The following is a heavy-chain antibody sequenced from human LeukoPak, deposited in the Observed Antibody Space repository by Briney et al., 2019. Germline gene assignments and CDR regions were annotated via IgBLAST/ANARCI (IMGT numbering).Heavy chain of an antibody. CDR1: GFTFSSYG. D-gene: IGHD3-22*01. V-gene: IGHV3-23*01. CDR2: ISGSGGST. CDR3: AKDDDSSGGAFDY. Sequence: PGGSLRLSCAASGFTFSSYGMSWVRQAPGKGLEWVSAISGSGGSTYYADSVKGRFTISRDNSKNTLYLQMNSLRDEDTAVYYCAKDDDSSGGAFDYWGQGTLVTVSS. J-gene: IGHJ4*02.